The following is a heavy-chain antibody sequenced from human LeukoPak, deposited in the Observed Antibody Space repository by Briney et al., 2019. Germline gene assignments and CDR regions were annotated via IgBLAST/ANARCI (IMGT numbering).Heavy chain of an antibody. J-gene: IGHJ6*03. CDR3: AREEIGGVATIGYYYYYMDV. Sequence: ASVKVSCKASGYTFTNYYIHWVRQAPGQGLEWMGLINPGGGNTNYAQNFQGRVTMTRETSASTVYMELSSLRSEDTAVYYCAREEIGGVATIGYYYYYMDVWGKGTTVTVSS. CDR2: INPGGGNT. D-gene: IGHD5-12*01. CDR1: GYTFTNYY. V-gene: IGHV1-46*01.